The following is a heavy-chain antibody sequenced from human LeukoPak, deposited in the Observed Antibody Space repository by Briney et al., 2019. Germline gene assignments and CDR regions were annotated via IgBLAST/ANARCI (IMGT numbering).Heavy chain of an antibody. CDR1: GGSISSGGYY. CDR2: IYYSGST. CDR3: ASGNYDILTARYYFDY. J-gene: IGHJ4*02. D-gene: IGHD3-9*01. Sequence: SETLSLTCTVSGGSISSGGYYWSWLRQHPGKGLEWIGYIYYSGSTYYNPSLKSRVTISVDTSKNQFSLKLSSVTAADTAVYYCASGNYDILTARYYFDYSGQGTLVTVSS. V-gene: IGHV4-31*03.